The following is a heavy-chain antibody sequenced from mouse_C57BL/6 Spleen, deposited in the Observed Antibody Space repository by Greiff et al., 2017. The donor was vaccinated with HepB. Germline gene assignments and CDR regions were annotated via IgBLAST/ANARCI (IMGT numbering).Heavy chain of an antibody. D-gene: IGHD1-1*01. CDR1: GYTFTSYW. Sequence: QVQLQQSGAELVKPGASVKLSCKASGYTFTSYWMHWVKQRPGQGLEWIGMIHPNSGSTNYNEKFKSKATLTVDKSSSTAYMQLSSLTSEDSAVYYCARRGITTVVANDYWGQGTTLTVSS. CDR2: IHPNSGST. J-gene: IGHJ2*01. CDR3: ARRGITTVVANDY. V-gene: IGHV1-64*01.